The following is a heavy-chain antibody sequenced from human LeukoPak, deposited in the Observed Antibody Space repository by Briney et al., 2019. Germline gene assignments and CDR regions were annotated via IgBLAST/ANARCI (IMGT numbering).Heavy chain of an antibody. CDR2: IHNTGSS. D-gene: IGHD3-10*01. CDR3: ASLGGYYDSSNSSQLETFDI. J-gene: IGHJ3*02. Sequence: SETLSLTCTVSGDSINNYFWGWIRQPPGKGLEWIGYIHNTGSSNYNPSLKSRVSFSVDTSENQLSLRLNSMTAADTAVYYCASLGGYYDSSNSSQLETFDIWGQGTMVTVSS. CDR1: GDSINNYF. V-gene: IGHV4-59*01.